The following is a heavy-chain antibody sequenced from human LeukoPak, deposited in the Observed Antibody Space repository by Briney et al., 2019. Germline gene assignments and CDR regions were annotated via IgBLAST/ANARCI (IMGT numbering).Heavy chain of an antibody. Sequence: GGSLRLSCATSGFTFSSYGMTWVRQARGKGLEWVSSISGSGDNTYYADSVKGRFTFSRDNSKDTLYLQMNSLRAEDTAVYYCARGGYYGSGTYYSPTSPHWGQGTLVTVSS. V-gene: IGHV3-23*01. CDR2: ISGSGDNT. D-gene: IGHD3-10*01. J-gene: IGHJ4*02. CDR1: GFTFSSYG. CDR3: ARGGYYGSGTYYSPTSPH.